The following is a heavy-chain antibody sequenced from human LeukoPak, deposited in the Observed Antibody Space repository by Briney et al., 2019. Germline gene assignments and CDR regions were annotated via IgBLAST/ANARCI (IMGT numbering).Heavy chain of an antibody. D-gene: IGHD2-8*02. J-gene: IGHJ6*03. CDR3: ARLKFYDSTGHSPGYYMDL. V-gene: IGHV4-4*07. CDR2: IYITGST. Sequence: PSETLSLPCTVSGGSIINYCWSWIRQSAGKGLEWLGRIYITGSTNYNPSLKSRLTMSVDTSKNQFSLNLRAVTAADTAVYYCARLKFYDSTGHSPGYYMDLWGKGIAVTVSS. CDR1: GGSIINYC.